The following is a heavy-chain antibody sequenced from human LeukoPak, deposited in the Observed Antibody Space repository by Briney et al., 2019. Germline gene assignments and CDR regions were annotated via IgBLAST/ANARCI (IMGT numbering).Heavy chain of an antibody. Sequence: TGGSLRLSCAASGFMFSTYGMHWVRQAPGKGLEWVAVIWNDGSNKYHADSVKGRFTISRDNSKNTLYLQMNSLRAEDTAVYYCAGPVRGIIDHGMDVWGKGTTVTVSS. V-gene: IGHV3-33*01. CDR2: IWNDGSNK. CDR1: GFMFSTYG. J-gene: IGHJ6*04. CDR3: AGPVRGIIDHGMDV. D-gene: IGHD3-10*02.